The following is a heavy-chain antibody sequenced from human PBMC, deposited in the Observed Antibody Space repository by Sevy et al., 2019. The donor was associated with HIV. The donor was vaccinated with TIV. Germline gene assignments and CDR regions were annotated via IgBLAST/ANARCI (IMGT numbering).Heavy chain of an antibody. CDR2: VSYDKVNT. V-gene: IGHV3-30*04. CDR3: ARDGGGDYFDY. J-gene: IGHJ4*02. Sequence: GGSLRLSCAASGFSFSRYAMHWIRLAPEKGLESVAVVSYDKVNTYHSDSVKGRFTISRDNSKNTLYLQMNSLRPEDTAVSYCARDGGGDYFDYWGQGTLVTVSS. CDR1: GFSFSRYA. D-gene: IGHD3-16*01.